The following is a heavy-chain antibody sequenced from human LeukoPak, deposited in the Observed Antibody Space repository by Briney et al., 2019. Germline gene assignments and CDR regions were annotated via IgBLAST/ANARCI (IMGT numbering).Heavy chain of an antibody. CDR1: GVTFSDYY. D-gene: IGHD5-24*01. CDR2: ISISGTTI. V-gene: IGHV3-11*01. CDR3: ARAQGDGYDDAFDI. J-gene: IGHJ3*02. Sequence: GGSLRLSCAASGVTFSDYYMSWIRQAPGKGLEWVSYISISGTTIYYADSVKGRFTISRDNAKNSLYLQMNSLRAEDTAVYYCARAQGDGYDDAFDIWGQGTMVTVSS.